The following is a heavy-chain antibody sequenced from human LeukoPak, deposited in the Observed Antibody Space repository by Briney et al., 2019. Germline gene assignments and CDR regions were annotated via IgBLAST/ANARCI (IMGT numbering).Heavy chain of an antibody. J-gene: IGHJ4*02. CDR2: INHSGST. D-gene: IGHD3-16*01. CDR3: ARGLWFDY. V-gene: IGHV4-34*01. Sequence: PSGTLSLTCAVYGGSFSGYYWSWIRQPPGKGLGWIGEINHSGSTNYNPSLKSRVTISVGTSKNQFSLKLSSVTAADTAVYYCARGLWFDYWGQGTLVTVSS. CDR1: GGSFSGYY.